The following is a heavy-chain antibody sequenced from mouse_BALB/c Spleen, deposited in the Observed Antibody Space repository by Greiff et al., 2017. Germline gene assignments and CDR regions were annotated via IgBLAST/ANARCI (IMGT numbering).Heavy chain of an antibody. Sequence: EVQLQQSGPELVKPGASVKMSCKASGYTFTDYYMKWVKQKPGQGLEWIGYINPYNDGTKYNEKFKGKATLTSDKSSSTAYMELSSLTSEDSAVYYCARWGDGYYPYYFDYWGQGTTLTVSS. J-gene: IGHJ2*01. CDR3: ARWGDGYYPYYFDY. CDR2: INPYNDGT. CDR1: GYTFTDYY. V-gene: IGHV1-14*01. D-gene: IGHD2-3*01.